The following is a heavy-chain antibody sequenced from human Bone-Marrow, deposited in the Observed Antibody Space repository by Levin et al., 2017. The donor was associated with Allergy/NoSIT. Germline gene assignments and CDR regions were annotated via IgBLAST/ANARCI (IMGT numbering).Heavy chain of an antibody. J-gene: IGHJ4*02. CDR1: GYTFTGYY. D-gene: IGHD4-23*01. V-gene: IGHV1-2*02. CDR2: INPNSGGT. CDR3: ARAHDYGGNMGVDLFDY. Sequence: ASVKVSCKASGYTFTGYYMHWVRQAPGQGLEWMGWINPNSGGTNYAQKFQGRVTMTRDTSISTAYMELSRLRSDDTAVYYCARAHDYGGNMGVDLFDYWGQGTLVTVSS.